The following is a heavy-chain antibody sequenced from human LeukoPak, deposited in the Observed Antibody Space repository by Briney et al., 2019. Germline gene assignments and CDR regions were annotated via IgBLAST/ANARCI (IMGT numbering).Heavy chain of an antibody. D-gene: IGHD3-22*01. V-gene: IGHV1-69*13. CDR3: ARSSDYYDSSGPPHYFDY. CDR2: IIPIFGTA. CDR1: GGTFSSYA. J-gene: IGHJ4*02. Sequence: ASVKVSCKASGGTFSSYAISWVRQAPGQGLEWMGGIIPIFGTANYAQKFQGRVTITADESTSTAYMELSSLRSEDTAVYYCARSSDYYDSSGPPHYFDYWGQGTLVTVSS.